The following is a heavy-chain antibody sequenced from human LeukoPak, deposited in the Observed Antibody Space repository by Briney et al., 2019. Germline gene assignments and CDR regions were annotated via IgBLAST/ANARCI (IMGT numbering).Heavy chain of an antibody. CDR1: GFTVSSNY. Sequence: GSLRLSCAASGFTVSSNYMSWVRQAPGKGLEWVSVIYSGGSTYYADSVKGRFTISRDNSKNTLYLQMNSLRAEDTAVYYCARDLEHHHYDSSGYGFSGFDYWGQGTLVTVSS. CDR3: ARDLEHHHYDSSGYGFSGFDY. V-gene: IGHV3-66*01. D-gene: IGHD3-22*01. CDR2: IYSGGST. J-gene: IGHJ4*02.